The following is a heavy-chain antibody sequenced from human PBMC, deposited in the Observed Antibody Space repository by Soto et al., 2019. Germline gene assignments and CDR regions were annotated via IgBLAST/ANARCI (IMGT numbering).Heavy chain of an antibody. J-gene: IGHJ4*02. CDR3: ARHRGYCSSTSCYSPPAFDY. CDR1: GGSISSYY. D-gene: IGHD2-2*01. Sequence: PETLSLTCTVSGGSISSYYWSWIRQPPGKGLEWIGYIYYSGSTNYNPSLKSRATISVDTSKNQFSLKLSSVTAADTAVYYCARHRGYCSSTSCYSPPAFDYWGQGTLVTVSS. V-gene: IGHV4-59*08. CDR2: IYYSGST.